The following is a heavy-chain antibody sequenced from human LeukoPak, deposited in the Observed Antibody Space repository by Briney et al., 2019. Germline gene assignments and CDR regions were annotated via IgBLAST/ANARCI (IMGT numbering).Heavy chain of an antibody. Sequence: ASVKVSCKASGYTFTSYDINWVRQAPGQGLEWMGWMNPNSGNTGYAQKFQGRVTITRITSISTAYMELSSLRSEDTAVYYCARGRVMKYQLPFYYYYYYMDVWGKGTTVTVSS. CDR1: GYTFTSYD. D-gene: IGHD2-2*01. CDR2: MNPNSGNT. V-gene: IGHV1-8*01. J-gene: IGHJ6*03. CDR3: ARGRVMKYQLPFYYYYYYMDV.